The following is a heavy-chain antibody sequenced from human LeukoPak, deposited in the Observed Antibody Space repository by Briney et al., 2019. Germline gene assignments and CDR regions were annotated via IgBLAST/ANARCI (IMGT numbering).Heavy chain of an antibody. D-gene: IGHD2-21*01. V-gene: IGHV3-21*01. CDR3: ARDLRLWTFDY. CDR1: GFTFSSYS. CDR2: ISSSSSYI. J-gene: IGHJ4*02. Sequence: GGSLRLSCAASGFTFSSYSMNWVRQAPGKGLEWVSSISSSSSYIYYADSVKGRFTISRDNAKNTLYLQMNSLRAEDTAVYYCARDLRLWTFDYLGQGTLVTVSS.